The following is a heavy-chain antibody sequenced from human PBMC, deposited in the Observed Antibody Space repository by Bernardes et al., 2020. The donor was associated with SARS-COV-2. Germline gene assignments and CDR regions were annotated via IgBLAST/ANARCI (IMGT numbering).Heavy chain of an antibody. CDR1: GFTFSDHH. V-gene: IGHV3-72*01. J-gene: IGHJ5*02. D-gene: IGHD6-6*01. CDR2: IRKKPDSSST. Sequence: GRSLRLSCRGSGFTFSDHHIDWVRQAPGKGLEWVSRIRKKPDSSSTEYAASVRGRFTLSREDSRNSVYLQMNSLKSADTAMYYGGDLGSAPLGSWGQGTLVTVSS. CDR3: GDLGSAPLGS.